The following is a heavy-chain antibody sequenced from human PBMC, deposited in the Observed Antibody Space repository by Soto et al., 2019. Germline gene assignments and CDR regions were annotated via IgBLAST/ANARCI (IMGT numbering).Heavy chain of an antibody. CDR1: GGTFSSYA. CDR2: IIPIFGTA. D-gene: IGHD6-6*01. Sequence: GASVKVSCKASGGTFSSYAISWVRQAPGQGLEWMGGIIPIFGTANYAQKFQGRVTITADESTSTAYMELSSLRSEDTAVYYCARDHSSSSYYYYGMDVWGQGTTVTVSS. V-gene: IGHV1-69*13. J-gene: IGHJ6*02. CDR3: ARDHSSSSYYYYGMDV.